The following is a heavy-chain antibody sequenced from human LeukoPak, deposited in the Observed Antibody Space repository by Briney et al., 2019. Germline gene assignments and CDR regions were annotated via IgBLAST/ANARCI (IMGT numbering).Heavy chain of an antibody. CDR1: GFTFSSYS. CDR3: ARDKEEDDFWSGYYNPALDDY. CDR2: ISSSSSTI. D-gene: IGHD3-3*01. V-gene: IGHV3-48*01. Sequence: QPGGSLRLSRAASGFTFSSYSMNWVRQAPGKGLEWVSYISSSSSTIYYADSVKGRFTISRDNAKNSLYLQMNSLRAEDTAVYYCARDKEEDDFWSGYYNPALDDYWGQGTLVTVSS. J-gene: IGHJ4*02.